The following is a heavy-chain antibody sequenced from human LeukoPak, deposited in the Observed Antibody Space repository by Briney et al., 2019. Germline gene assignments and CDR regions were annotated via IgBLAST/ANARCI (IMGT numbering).Heavy chain of an antibody. CDR1: GYTFTSYG. V-gene: IGHV1-18*01. D-gene: IGHD3-22*01. Sequence: ASVKVSCKASGYTFTSYGISRVRQAPGQGLEWMGWISAYNGNTNYAQKLQGRVTMTTDTSTSTAYMELRSLRSDDTAVYYCARDVGYYYDSSGYGDFQHWGQGTLVTVSS. CDR3: ARDVGYYYDSSGYGDFQH. CDR2: ISAYNGNT. J-gene: IGHJ1*01.